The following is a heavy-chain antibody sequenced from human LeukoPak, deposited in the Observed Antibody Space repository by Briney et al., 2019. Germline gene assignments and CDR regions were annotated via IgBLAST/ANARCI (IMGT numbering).Heavy chain of an antibody. CDR2: INPNSGGT. CDR3: ARVRGRSRLDLEWPDYYYYMDV. V-gene: IGHV1-2*02. Sequence: ASVKVSCKASGYTFTGYYMHWVRRAPGQGLEWMGWINPNSGGTNYAQKFQGRVTMTRDTSISTAYMELSRLRSDDTAVYYCARVRGRSRLDLEWPDYYYYMDVWGKGTTVTVSS. D-gene: IGHD3-3*01. J-gene: IGHJ6*03. CDR1: GYTFTGYY.